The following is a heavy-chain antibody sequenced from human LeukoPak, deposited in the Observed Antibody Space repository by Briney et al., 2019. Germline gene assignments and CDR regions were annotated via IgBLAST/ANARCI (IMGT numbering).Heavy chain of an antibody. Sequence: GGSLRLSCAAFGFTFSSYAMSWVRQAPGKGLEWVSAISGSGGSTYYADSVKGRFTISRDNSKYTLYLQMNNLRAEDTAVYYCAKGRGTYPWFFDYWGQGTLVTVSS. V-gene: IGHV3-23*01. CDR3: AKGRGTYPWFFDY. CDR1: GFTFSSYA. J-gene: IGHJ4*02. D-gene: IGHD3-10*01. CDR2: ISGSGGST.